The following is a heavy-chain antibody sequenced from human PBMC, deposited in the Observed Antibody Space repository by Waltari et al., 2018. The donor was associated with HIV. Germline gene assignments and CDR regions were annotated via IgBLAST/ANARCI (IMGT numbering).Heavy chain of an antibody. CDR3: ARGGFYGSGSKVN. J-gene: IGHJ4*02. CDR2: IKQEGSEK. Sequence: EVQLVESGGGLVQPGGSLRLSCAASGFTFSSYWMSWVRQAPGKGLEGVTKIKQEGSEKYYLDAVNGRFTISRDNAENSLYLQMNGLRAEDTAVYYCARGGFYGSGSKVNWGQGTLVTVSS. D-gene: IGHD3-10*01. CDR1: GFTFSSYW. V-gene: IGHV3-7*04.